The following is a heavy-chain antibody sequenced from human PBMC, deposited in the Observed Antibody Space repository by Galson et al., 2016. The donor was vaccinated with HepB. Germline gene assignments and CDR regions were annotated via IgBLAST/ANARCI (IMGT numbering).Heavy chain of an antibody. CDR2: ISATDSTR. CDR1: GLVFNTYS. D-gene: IGHD2-21*02. V-gene: IGHV3-48*03. Sequence: SLRLSCAASGLVFNTYSMNWVRQAPGKGLEWIAYISATDSTRYYAGSVKGRFTISRDNVRNSLFLQLSSLRAEDTGVYYCARGQGDGRYAMDVWGQGSTVTVSS. CDR3: ARGQGDGRYAMDV. J-gene: IGHJ6*02.